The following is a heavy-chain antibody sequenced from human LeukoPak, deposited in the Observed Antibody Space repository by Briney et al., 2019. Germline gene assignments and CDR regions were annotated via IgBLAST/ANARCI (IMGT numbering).Heavy chain of an antibody. CDR1: GFTFSSYG. CDR3: AKDSLEAAGNFDY. J-gene: IGHJ4*02. Sequence: PGRSLRLSCAASGFTFSSYGTHWVRQAPGKGLEWVTLISGDGDSAYYADSVKGRFTISRDNSKNSLYLQMNSLRTEDTALYYCAKDSLEAAGNFDYWGQGTLVTVSS. D-gene: IGHD6-13*01. V-gene: IGHV3-43*02. CDR2: ISGDGDSA.